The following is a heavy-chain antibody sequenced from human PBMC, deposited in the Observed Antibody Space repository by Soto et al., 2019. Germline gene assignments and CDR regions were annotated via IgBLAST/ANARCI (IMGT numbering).Heavy chain of an antibody. D-gene: IGHD3-10*01. V-gene: IGHV4-39*01. CDR2: IYYSGST. J-gene: IGHJ6*02. CDR1: GGSISSSSYY. CDR3: ARGPGSGSYIVYYYYYGMDV. Sequence: TSETCPLTCTVSGGSISSSSYYWGWIRQPPGKGLEWIGSIYYSGSTYYNPSLKSRVTISVDTSKNQFSLKLSSVTAADTAVYYCARGPGSGSYIVYYYYYGMDVWGQGTTVTVSS.